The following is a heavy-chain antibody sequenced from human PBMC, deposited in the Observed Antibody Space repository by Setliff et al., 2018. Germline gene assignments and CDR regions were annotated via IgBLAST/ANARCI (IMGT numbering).Heavy chain of an antibody. J-gene: IGHJ3*02. CDR3: TRFGDRNGIGI. D-gene: IGHD1-26*01. Sequence: GGFLRLSCAASGFNLRTSSMNWVRQAPGKGLEWIAFMSAMGITFYYADSVKGRFTISRDRVKNSLYLQLSRLRVDDTAIYYCTRFGDRNGIGIWGQGTMVTVSS. V-gene: IGHV3-48*01. CDR2: MSAMGITF. CDR1: GFNLRTSS.